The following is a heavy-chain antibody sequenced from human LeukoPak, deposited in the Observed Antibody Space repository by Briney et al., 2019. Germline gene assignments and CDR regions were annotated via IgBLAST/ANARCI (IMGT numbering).Heavy chain of an antibody. CDR1: GGSISSYY. Sequence: SETLSLTCTVSGGSISSYYWSWIRQPPGKGLEWIGYIYYSGSTNYNPSLKSRVTISVDTSKNQFSLKLSSVTAADTAVYYCARKNGEIVVVPAATMHFDYWGQGTLVTVSS. V-gene: IGHV4-59*12. J-gene: IGHJ4*02. D-gene: IGHD2-2*01. CDR3: ARKNGEIVVVPAATMHFDY. CDR2: IYYSGST.